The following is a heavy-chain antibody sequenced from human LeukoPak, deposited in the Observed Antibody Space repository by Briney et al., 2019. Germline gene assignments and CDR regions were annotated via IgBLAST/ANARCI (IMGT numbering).Heavy chain of an antibody. CDR2: IYSGGST. CDR1: GLTVSSKD. Sequence: GGSLRLSCAASGLTVSSKDMSWVRQAPGKGLEWVSVIYSGGSTYYADYVKGRFTITRDNSKNTLYLQMNSLRTEDTAVYYCATLARYAFDIWGQGTMVSVSS. D-gene: IGHD5-12*01. J-gene: IGHJ3*02. V-gene: IGHV3-53*01. CDR3: ATLARYAFDI.